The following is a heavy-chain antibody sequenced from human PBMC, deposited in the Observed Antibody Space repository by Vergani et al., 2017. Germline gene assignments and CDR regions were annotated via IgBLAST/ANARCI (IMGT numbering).Heavy chain of an antibody. V-gene: IGHV1-2*02. J-gene: IGHJ4*02. D-gene: IGHD6-13*01. CDR3: ARGWSGYSTSWFFEY. CDR2: INPNSGGT. CDR1: GYTFAGYN. Sequence: QVQLVQSGAEVKKPGASVQVSCKASGYTFAGYNIHWVRQAPGQGLELMGWINPNSGGTNYAQKFQGRVTMTRDTSINPAYMELSRLRSDDTAVYYCARGWSGYSTSWFFEYWGQGTLVTVSS.